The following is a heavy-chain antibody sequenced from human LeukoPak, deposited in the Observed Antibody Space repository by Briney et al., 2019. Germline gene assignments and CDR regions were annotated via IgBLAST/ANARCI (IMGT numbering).Heavy chain of an antibody. CDR2: IKQDGSEK. J-gene: IGHJ4*02. CDR1: GFTFSNAW. V-gene: IGHV3-7*04. Sequence: GGSLRLSCAASGFTFSNAWMSWVRQAPGKGLEWVANIKQDGSEKYYVDSVKGRFTISRDNAKNSLYLQMNSLRAEDTAVYYCARAECRDGYRFFDYWGQGTLVTVSS. CDR3: ARAECRDGYRFFDY. D-gene: IGHD5-24*01.